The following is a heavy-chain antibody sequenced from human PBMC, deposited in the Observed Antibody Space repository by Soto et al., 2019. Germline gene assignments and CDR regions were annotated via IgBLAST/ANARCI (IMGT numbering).Heavy chain of an antibody. CDR3: AREYSSSLFLPVDY. CDR1: GFTFSSYS. D-gene: IGHD6-13*01. J-gene: IGHJ4*02. V-gene: IGHV3-21*01. CDR2: ISSSSSYI. Sequence: LRLSCAASGFTFSSYSMNWVRQAPGKGLEWVSSISSSSSYIYYADSVKGRFTISRDNAKNSLYLQMNSLRAEDTAVYYCAREYSSSLFLPVDYWAQGTLVTVSS.